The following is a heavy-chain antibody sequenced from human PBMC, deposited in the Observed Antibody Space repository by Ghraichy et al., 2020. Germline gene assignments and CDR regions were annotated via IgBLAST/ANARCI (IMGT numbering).Heavy chain of an antibody. J-gene: IGHJ4*02. Sequence: SETLSLTCTVSGGSISSSSYYWGWIRQPPGKGLEWIGSIYYSGSTYYNPSLKSRVTISVDTSKNQFSLKLSSVTAADTAVYYCARHVRDYDMSFDYWGQGTLVTVSS. CDR1: GGSISSSSYY. V-gene: IGHV4-39*01. CDR3: ARHVRDYDMSFDY. D-gene: IGHD3-9*01. CDR2: IYYSGST.